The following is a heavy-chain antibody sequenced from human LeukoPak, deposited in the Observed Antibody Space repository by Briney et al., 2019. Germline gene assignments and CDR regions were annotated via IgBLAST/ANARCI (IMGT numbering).Heavy chain of an antibody. CDR2: MNPNNGES. V-gene: IGHV1-8*03. D-gene: IGHD6-25*01. CDR3: ARTTSFTASGYDY. J-gene: IGHJ4*02. CDR1: GYTFTNYH. Sequence: ASLTVSCKASGYTFTNYHINWVRQATGQGLEWMGWMNPNNGESGYAQKLQGRVTITRDTSISTSYMEMRSLGFDDTAVYFCARTTSFTASGYDYCGQGTLVTVSS.